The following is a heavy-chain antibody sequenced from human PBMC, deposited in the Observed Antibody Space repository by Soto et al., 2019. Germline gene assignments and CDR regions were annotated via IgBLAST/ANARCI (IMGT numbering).Heavy chain of an antibody. V-gene: IGHV4-34*01. CDR2: INHSGSA. Sequence: SETLSLTCDVYGGSFSGYVLTWIRQTPGKGLQWIGQINHSGSAYYNPSLKSRVTISVHPSNSQFSLELSSVTAADTAVYYCARGLITGSHYSGGWYYFDSWGQGTQVTVSS. CDR3: ARGLITGSHYSGGWYYFDS. CDR1: GGSFSGYV. J-gene: IGHJ4*02. D-gene: IGHD6-19*01.